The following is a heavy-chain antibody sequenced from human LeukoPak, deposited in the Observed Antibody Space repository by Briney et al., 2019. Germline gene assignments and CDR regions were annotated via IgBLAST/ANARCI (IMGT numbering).Heavy chain of an antibody. V-gene: IGHV3-7*01. CDR3: ARDPYYYDSSGKPIDY. Sequence: PGGSLRLSCAASGFTFTTYWLGWVRQPPGKGLEWVANIKQDGTEKYYVDSVKGRFTISRDNAKNSLYLQMDSLRAEDTAVYYCARDPYYYDSSGKPIDYWGQGTLVTVSS. D-gene: IGHD3-22*01. CDR2: IKQDGTEK. CDR1: GFTFTTYW. J-gene: IGHJ4*02.